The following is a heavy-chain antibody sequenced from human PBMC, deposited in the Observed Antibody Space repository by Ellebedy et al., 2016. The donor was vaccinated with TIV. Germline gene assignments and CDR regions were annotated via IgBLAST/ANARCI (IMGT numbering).Heavy chain of an antibody. V-gene: IGHV4-39*07. CDR2: IYYSGST. J-gene: IGHJ4*02. CDR1: GGSISSSSYY. Sequence: SETLSLXXTVSGGSISSSSYYWGWIRQPPGKGLEWIGSIYYSGSTNYNPSLKSRVTISVDTSKNQFSLKLSSVTAADTAVYYCARDLGDYGDYGVFDYWGQGTLVTVSS. D-gene: IGHD4-17*01. CDR3: ARDLGDYGDYGVFDY.